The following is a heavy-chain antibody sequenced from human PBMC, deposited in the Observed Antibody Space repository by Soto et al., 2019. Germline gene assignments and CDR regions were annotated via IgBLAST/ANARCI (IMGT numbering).Heavy chain of an antibody. Sequence: GGSLRLSCAASGFTFSSYGMHWVRQAPGKGLEWVAVISYDGSNKYYADSVKGRFTISRDNSKNTLHLQMNSLRAEDTAVYYCAKGDPHFWSGYYDFDYWGQGTLVTVSS. V-gene: IGHV3-30*18. J-gene: IGHJ4*02. CDR3: AKGDPHFWSGYYDFDY. D-gene: IGHD3-3*01. CDR1: GFTFSSYG. CDR2: ISYDGSNK.